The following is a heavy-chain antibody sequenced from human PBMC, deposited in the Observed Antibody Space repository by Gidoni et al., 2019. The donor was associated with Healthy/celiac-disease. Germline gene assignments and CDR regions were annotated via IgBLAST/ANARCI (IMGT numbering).Heavy chain of an antibody. CDR1: VGSISSSSYY. Sequence: QLQLQESGPGLVTPSETLSLICTVSVGSISSSSYYWGWIRQPPGKGLEWIGSIYYSGSTYYNPSLKSRVTISVDTSKNQFSLKLSSVTAADTAVYYCARSLDYFADYWGQGTLVTVSS. CDR2: IYYSGST. V-gene: IGHV4-39*01. CDR3: ARSLDYFADY. J-gene: IGHJ4*02. D-gene: IGHD4-17*01.